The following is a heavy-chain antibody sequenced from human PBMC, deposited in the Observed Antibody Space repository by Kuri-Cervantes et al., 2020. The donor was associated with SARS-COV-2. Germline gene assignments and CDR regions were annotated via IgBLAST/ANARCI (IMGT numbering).Heavy chain of an antibody. D-gene: IGHD6-13*01. CDR3: ARDPIAAAGNYYYYGMDV. CDR2: IIPIFGTT. Sequence: SVKVSCKASGGTFSSYTISWVRQAPGQGPEWMGGIIPIFGTTNYAQKFQGRVTIIADKSTSTAYMELSSLRSEDTAVYYCARDPIAAAGNYYYYGMDVWGQGTTVTVSS. V-gene: IGHV1-69*06. J-gene: IGHJ6*02. CDR1: GGTFSSYT.